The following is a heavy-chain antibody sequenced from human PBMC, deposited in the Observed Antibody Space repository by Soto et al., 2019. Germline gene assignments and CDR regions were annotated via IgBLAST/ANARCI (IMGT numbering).Heavy chain of an antibody. Sequence: QVQLVESGGGVVQPGRSLRLSCAASGFTFSGYGMHWVRQAPGKGLEWVAVIWYDGSNENYEDTVKGRFTISRDNYKHTLELQMNSLRDEDTAVEYCARRFSSGWYADYWGQGTLLTVSS. CDR1: GFTFSGYG. D-gene: IGHD6-19*01. V-gene: IGHV3-33*01. CDR2: IWYDGSNE. J-gene: IGHJ4*02. CDR3: ARRFSSGWYADY.